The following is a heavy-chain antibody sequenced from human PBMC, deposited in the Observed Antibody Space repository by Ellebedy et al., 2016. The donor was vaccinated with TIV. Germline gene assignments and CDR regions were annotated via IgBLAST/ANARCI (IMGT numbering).Heavy chain of an antibody. V-gene: IGHV7-4-1*02. CDR3: ARAAAAGFFWYFDL. CDR2: INTNTGNL. D-gene: IGHD6-13*01. CDR1: GYSFINYA. Sequence: AASVKVSCKASGYSFINYAMNWVRQAPGQGLEWMGWINTNTGNLTYAQGFTGRFVFSLDTSVSTAYLHISSLKAEDTAIYYCARAAAAGFFWYFDLWGRGTLVTVSS. J-gene: IGHJ2*01.